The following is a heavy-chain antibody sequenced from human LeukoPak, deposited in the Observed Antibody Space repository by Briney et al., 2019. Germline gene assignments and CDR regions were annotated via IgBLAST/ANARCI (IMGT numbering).Heavy chain of an antibody. J-gene: IGHJ4*02. CDR2: IIPIFGTA. CDR1: GGTFSSYA. Sequence: ASVKVSCKASGGTFSSYAISWVRQAPGQGLEWMGGIIPIFGTANYAQKFQGRVTITADKSTSTAYMELSSLRSEDTAVYYCARDRERSENNYYDFWSGYYWALDYWGQGTLVTVSS. CDR3: ARDRERSENNYYDFWSGYYWALDY. V-gene: IGHV1-69*06. D-gene: IGHD3-3*01.